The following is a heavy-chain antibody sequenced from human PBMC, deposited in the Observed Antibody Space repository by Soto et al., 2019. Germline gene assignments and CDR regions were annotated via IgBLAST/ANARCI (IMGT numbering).Heavy chain of an antibody. CDR3: ARGLEHYDREFYNWFDP. Sequence: SETLSLTCAVYGGSFSGYYWSWIRQPPGKGLEWIGEINHSGSTNYNPSLKSRVTISVDTSKNQFSLKLSSVTAADTAVYYCARGLEHYDREFYNWFDPWGQGTLVTVSS. D-gene: IGHD3-16*01. V-gene: IGHV4-34*01. CDR2: INHSGST. CDR1: GGSFSGYY. J-gene: IGHJ5*02.